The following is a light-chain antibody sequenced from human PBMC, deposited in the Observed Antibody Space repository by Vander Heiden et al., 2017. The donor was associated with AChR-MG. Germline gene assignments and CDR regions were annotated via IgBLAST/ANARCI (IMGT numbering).Light chain of an antibody. CDR1: SGISHYA. CDR2: LNSDGSH. Sequence: QLVLTQSPPASASLGASVKVTCTLSSGISHYAIAWHQQQPEKGPRYLMKLNSDGSHTKGDGIPDRFSGSSSGAERYLTISSLQSEDEGDYYCQTWGTGVVFGGGTKLTVL. CDR3: QTWGTGVV. J-gene: IGLJ2*01. V-gene: IGLV4-69*01.